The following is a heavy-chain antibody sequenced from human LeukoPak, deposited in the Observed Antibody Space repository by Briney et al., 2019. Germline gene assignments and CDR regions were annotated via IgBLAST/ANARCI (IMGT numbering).Heavy chain of an antibody. CDR1: GGTFSSYA. CDR2: IIPIFGTA. Sequence: GSSVKVSCKASGGTFSSYAISWVRQAPGQGLEWMGGIIPIFGTANYAQKFQGRVTITADKSTSTAYKELSSLRSEDTAVYYCASKPIAAADAEYFQHWGQGTLVTVSS. CDR3: ASKPIAAADAEYFQH. V-gene: IGHV1-69*06. J-gene: IGHJ1*01. D-gene: IGHD6-13*01.